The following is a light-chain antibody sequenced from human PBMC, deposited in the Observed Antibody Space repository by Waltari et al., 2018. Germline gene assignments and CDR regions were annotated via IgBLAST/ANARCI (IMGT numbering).Light chain of an antibody. Sequence: ILLTQSPVILSVSPGGRATLSCRASQIISNNLAWYQQKPGQAPRLLIYDASNRATGIPARFSGSGSGTDFTLTIASLEPEDLAVYYCQHRYNWPRTFGQGTKVEIK. CDR2: DAS. V-gene: IGKV3-11*01. CDR3: QHRYNWPRT. J-gene: IGKJ1*01. CDR1: QIISNN.